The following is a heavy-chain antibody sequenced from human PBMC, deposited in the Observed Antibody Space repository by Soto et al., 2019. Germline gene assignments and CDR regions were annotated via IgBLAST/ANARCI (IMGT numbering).Heavy chain of an antibody. D-gene: IGHD2-15*01. J-gene: IGHJ3*02. CDR3: ARAYSDAFDI. Sequence: NPGGSLRLSCAASGFTFSDYYMTWIRQAPGKGLEWVAYISSSGPGIYYPDSVKGRFTISRDNAKNSLYLQVSSLRAEDTAVYYCARAYSDAFDIWGQGTMVTVSS. CDR1: GFTFSDYY. V-gene: IGHV3-11*01. CDR2: ISSSGPGI.